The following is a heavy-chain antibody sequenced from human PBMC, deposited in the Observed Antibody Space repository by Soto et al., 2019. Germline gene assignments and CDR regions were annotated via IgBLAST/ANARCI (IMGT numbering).Heavy chain of an antibody. CDR2: ISAYNGNT. CDR1: GYTFTSYG. Sequence: GASVKVSCKASGYTFTSYGISWVRQAPGQGLEWMGWISAYNGNTNYAQKIQGRVTMTTDTSTSTANMEMRSLRSEDTAVYYCARDMTSDYWGQGTLVTSPQ. V-gene: IGHV1-18*01. J-gene: IGHJ4*02. CDR3: ARDMTSDY. D-gene: IGHD2-21*02.